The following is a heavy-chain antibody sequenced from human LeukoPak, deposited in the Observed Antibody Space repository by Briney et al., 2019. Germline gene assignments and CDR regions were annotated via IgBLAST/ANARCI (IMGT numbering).Heavy chain of an antibody. CDR3: AKDRIAAGG. Sequence: GGSLRLSCAASGFTVSSNYMSWVRQAPGKGLEWVSAISGSGGSTYYADSVKGRFTISRDNSKNTLYLQMNSLRAEDTAVYYCAKDRIAAGGWGQGTLVTVSS. V-gene: IGHV3-23*01. CDR1: GFTVSSNY. J-gene: IGHJ4*02. CDR2: ISGSGGST. D-gene: IGHD6-13*01.